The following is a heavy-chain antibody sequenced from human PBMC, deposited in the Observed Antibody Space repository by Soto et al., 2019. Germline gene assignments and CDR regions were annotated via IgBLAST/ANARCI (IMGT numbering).Heavy chain of an antibody. V-gene: IGHV4-34*01. CDR1: GGSFSGYY. D-gene: IGHD2-15*01. CDR3: ARYCSGSSCYPYFDY. Sequence: SETLSLTCAVYGGSFSGYYWSWIRQPPGKGLEWIGEINHSGSTNYNPSLKSRVTISVDTSKNQFSLKLSSVTAADTAVYYCARYCSGSSCYPYFDYWGQGTLVTVSS. J-gene: IGHJ4*02. CDR2: INHSGST.